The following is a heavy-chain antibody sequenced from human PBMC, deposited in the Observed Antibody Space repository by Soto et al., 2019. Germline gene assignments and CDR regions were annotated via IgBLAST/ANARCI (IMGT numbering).Heavy chain of an antibody. CDR3: AIRDGGYSSSSGVYYYYYCRDV. D-gene: IGHD6-6*01. CDR2: INPSGGST. J-gene: IGHJ6*03. V-gene: IGHV1-46*03. CDR1: GYTFTSYY. Sequence: ASVKVSCKASGYTFTSYYMHWVRQAPGQGLEWMGIINPSGGSTSYAQKFQGRVTMTRDTSTSTVYMELSSLRSEDTAVYYCAIRDGGYSSSSGVYYYYYCRDVWGKGTTGT.